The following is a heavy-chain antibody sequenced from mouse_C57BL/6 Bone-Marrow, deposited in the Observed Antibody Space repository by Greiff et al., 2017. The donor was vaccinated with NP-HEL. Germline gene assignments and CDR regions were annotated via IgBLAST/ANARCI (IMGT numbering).Heavy chain of an antibody. Sequence: EVQLVESGGGLVKPGGSLKLSCAASGFTFSSYAMSWVRQTPEKRLEWVATISDGGGYTYYPDNVKGRFTISRDTAKNTLYLQMSNLKSEDTAMYYCTSRPHDYGGSYHTYYYAMDYWGQVTSVTVAS. D-gene: IGHD1-1*01. CDR1: GFTFSSYA. CDR2: ISDGGGYT. V-gene: IGHV5-4*01. J-gene: IGHJ4*01. CDR3: TSRPHDYGGSYHTYYYAMDY.